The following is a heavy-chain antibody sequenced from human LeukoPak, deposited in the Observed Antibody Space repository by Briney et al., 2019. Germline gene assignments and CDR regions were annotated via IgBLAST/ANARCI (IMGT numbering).Heavy chain of an antibody. CDR2: IYTSGST. Sequence: PSETLSLTCTVSGGSISSYYWSWIRQPAGKGLEWIGRIYTSGSTNYNPSLKSRVTMSVDTSKNQFSLKLSSVTAADTAVYYCASRLRGGSQNWGLYYMDVWGKGTTVTISS. J-gene: IGHJ6*03. CDR3: ASRLRGGSQNWGLYYMDV. D-gene: IGHD2-15*01. V-gene: IGHV4-4*07. CDR1: GGSISSYY.